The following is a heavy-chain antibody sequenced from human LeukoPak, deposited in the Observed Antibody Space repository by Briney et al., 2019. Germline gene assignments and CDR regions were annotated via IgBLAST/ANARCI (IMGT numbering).Heavy chain of an antibody. CDR2: ISGSGGSP. Sequence: GGSLRLSCAASGFTFSNYAMSWVRQAPGKGLEWVSAISGSGGSPYYADSVKGRFTISRDDSKNTLYLQMNSLRAEDTAVYYCAKGGFADLVDYWGQGTLVTVSS. V-gene: IGHV3-23*01. CDR1: GFTFSNYA. J-gene: IGHJ4*02. CDR3: AKGGFADLVDY.